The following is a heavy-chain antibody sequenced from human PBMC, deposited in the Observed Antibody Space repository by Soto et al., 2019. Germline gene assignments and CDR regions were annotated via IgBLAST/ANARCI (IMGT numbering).Heavy chain of an antibody. D-gene: IGHD6-13*01. Sequence: GGSLRLSCAASGFTVSSNYMSWVRQAPGKGLEWVSVIYSGGSTYYADSVKGRFTISRDNSKNTLYLQMNSLRAEDTAVYYCASIESSSWYYYMDVWGKGTTVTVFS. V-gene: IGHV3-66*01. CDR1: GFTVSSNY. CDR3: ASIESSSWYYYMDV. J-gene: IGHJ6*03. CDR2: IYSGGST.